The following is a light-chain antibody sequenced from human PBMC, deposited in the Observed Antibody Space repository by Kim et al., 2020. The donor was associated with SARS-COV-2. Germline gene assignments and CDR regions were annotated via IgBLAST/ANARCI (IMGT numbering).Light chain of an antibody. J-gene: IGLJ3*02. CDR2: GKN. V-gene: IGLV3-19*01. CDR3: NSRDSSGNHLV. Sequence: ALGQTVRITCQGDSLRTYYTNWYQQRPGQAPVLVIFGKNNRPSGIPDRFSGSSSGNTASLTITGAQAADEADYYCNSRDSSGNHLVFGGGTQLTVL. CDR1: SLRTYY.